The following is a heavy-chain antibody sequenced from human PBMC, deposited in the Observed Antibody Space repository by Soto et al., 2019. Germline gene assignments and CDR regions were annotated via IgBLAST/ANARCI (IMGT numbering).Heavy chain of an antibody. CDR2: ISYDGSNK. V-gene: IGHV3-30-3*01. J-gene: IGHJ4*02. CDR1: GFTFSSYA. D-gene: IGHD3-10*01. CDR3: ARRGPNYYGSGSYLDY. Sequence: PGGSLRLSCAASGFTFSSYAMHWVRQAPGKGLEWVAVISYDGSNKYYADSVKGRFTISRDNSKNTLYLQMNSLRAEDTAVYYCARRGPNYYGSGSYLDYWGQGTLVTVSS.